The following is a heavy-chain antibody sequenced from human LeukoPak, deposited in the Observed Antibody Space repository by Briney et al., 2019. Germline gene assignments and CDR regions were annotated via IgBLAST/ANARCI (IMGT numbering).Heavy chain of an antibody. D-gene: IGHD3-3*01. J-gene: IGHJ4*02. Sequence: GGSLRLSCAASGFTFSSYAMNWVRQAPGRGLDWVSFISASGSTTHYADSVTGRFTISRDNSNNTLYLQINSLRAEDTAAYYCAKGAQYDFWSGYTLEYFDVWGKGTLVTVSS. CDR1: GFTFSSYA. V-gene: IGHV3-23*01. CDR3: AKGAQYDFWSGYTLEYFDV. CDR2: ISASGSTT.